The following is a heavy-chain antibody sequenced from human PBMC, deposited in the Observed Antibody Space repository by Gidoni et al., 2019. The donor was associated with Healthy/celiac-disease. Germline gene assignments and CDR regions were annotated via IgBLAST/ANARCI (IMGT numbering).Heavy chain of an antibody. Sequence: EVQLVESGGGLVKPGGSLRLSCAASGFTFSNAWMSWVRQAPGKGLEWVGRIKSKTDGGTTDYAAPVKGRFTISRDDSKNTLYLQMNSLKTEDTAVYYCTTDRSSPSLQAVFYYYYGMDVWGQGTTVTVSS. CDR1: GFTFSNAW. J-gene: IGHJ6*02. CDR3: TTDRSSPSLQAVFYYYYGMDV. D-gene: IGHD3-10*01. CDR2: IKSKTDGGTT. V-gene: IGHV3-15*01.